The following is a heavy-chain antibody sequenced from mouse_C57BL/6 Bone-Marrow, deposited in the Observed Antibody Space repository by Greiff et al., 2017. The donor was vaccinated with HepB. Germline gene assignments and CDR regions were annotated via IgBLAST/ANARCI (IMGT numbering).Heavy chain of an antibody. CDR3: ARDCYGSSSYWYFDV. CDR2: SRNKANDYTT. Sequence: EVQVVESGGGLVQSGRSLRLSCATSGFTFSDFYMEWVRQAPGKGLEWIAASRNKANDYTTEYSASVKGRFIVSRDTSQSILYLQMNALRAEDTAIYYCARDCYGSSSYWYFDVWGTGTTVTVSS. CDR1: GFTFSDFY. V-gene: IGHV7-1*01. J-gene: IGHJ1*03. D-gene: IGHD1-1*01.